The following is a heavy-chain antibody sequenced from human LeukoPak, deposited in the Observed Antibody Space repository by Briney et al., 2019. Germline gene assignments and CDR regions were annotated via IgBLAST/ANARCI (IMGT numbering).Heavy chain of an antibody. J-gene: IGHJ4*02. D-gene: IGHD3-22*01. CDR1: GGSISGYY. CDR2: IYTSGST. CDR3: ARGHRSVPYYYDSSALDY. V-gene: IGHV4-4*07. Sequence: SETLSLTCTVSGGSISGYYWSWVRQPPGKGLEWIGRIYTSGSTNYNPSLKSRVTISVDTSKNQFSLKLSSVTAADTAVYYCARGHRSVPYYYDSSALDYWGQGTLVTVSS.